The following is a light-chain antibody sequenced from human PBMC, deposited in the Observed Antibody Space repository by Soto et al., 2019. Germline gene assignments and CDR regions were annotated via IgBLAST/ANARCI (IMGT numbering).Light chain of an antibody. CDR2: ENN. V-gene: IGLV1-47*01. J-gene: IGLJ2*01. Sequence: QSVLTQPPSASGTPGQRVTISCSGGTSNIGSSSVYWYQQLPGTAPKVFIYENNRRPSGVPDRFSGSKSGTSASLAISGLRSEDEADYYCATWDDSLSGPVFGGGTKRTVL. CDR3: ATWDDSLSGPV. CDR1: TSNIGSSS.